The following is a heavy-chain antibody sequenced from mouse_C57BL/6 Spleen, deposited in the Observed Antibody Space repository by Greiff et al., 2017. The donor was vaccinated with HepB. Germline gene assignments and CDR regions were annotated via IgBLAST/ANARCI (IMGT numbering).Heavy chain of an antibody. CDR2: IYPGDGDT. Sequence: VQLQQSGPELVKPGASVKISCKASGYAFSSSWMNWVKQRPGKGLEWIGRIYPGDGDTNYNGKFKGKATLTADKSTSTAYMQLSSLTSEDSAVYFCARNPSYGSSYWYFAVWGTGTPVTVSS. V-gene: IGHV1-82*01. D-gene: IGHD1-1*01. J-gene: IGHJ1*03. CDR3: ARNPSYGSSYWYFAV. CDR1: GYAFSSSW.